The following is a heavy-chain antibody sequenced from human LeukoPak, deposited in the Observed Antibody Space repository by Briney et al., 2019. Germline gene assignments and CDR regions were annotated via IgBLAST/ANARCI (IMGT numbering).Heavy chain of an antibody. J-gene: IGHJ5*02. D-gene: IGHD3-10*01. CDR3: ARGPYGSGSDNWFDP. CDR2: ISAYNGNT. CDR1: GYTFTSYG. Sequence: ASVKVSCKASGYTFTSYGISWVRQAPGQGLEWMGWISAYNGNTNYAQKLQGRVTMTTDTSTSTAYMELRSLRSDDTAVYYCARGPYGSGSDNWFDPWGQGTLVTVSS. V-gene: IGHV1-18*01.